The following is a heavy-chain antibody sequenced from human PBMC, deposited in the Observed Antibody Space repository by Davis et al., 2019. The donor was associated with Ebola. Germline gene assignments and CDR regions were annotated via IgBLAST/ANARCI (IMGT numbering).Heavy chain of an antibody. D-gene: IGHD5-12*01. Sequence: GGSLSLSCVTSGFTFNNYAMHWVRQAPGKGLEWVAVTAYGGGKNYYADSVKGRLTISRDMSKNTLYLQIDSLRPEDTAVYYCAREREEISGYDLNYWGQGTLVTVSS. J-gene: IGHJ4*02. CDR1: GFTFNNYA. CDR2: TAYGGGKN. CDR3: AREREEISGYDLNY. V-gene: IGHV3-30-3*01.